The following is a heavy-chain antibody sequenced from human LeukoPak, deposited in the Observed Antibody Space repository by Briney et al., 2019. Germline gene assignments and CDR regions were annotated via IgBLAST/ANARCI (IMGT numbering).Heavy chain of an antibody. Sequence: PGGSLRLSCAASGFTFSGSAMHWVRQAPGKGLEWVSCISSSSSYIHYADSVKGRFTISRDNAKNSLYLQVNSLRAEDTAVYYCARDRHYTDSSGYWASSYYYIDVWGKGTTVTLSS. CDR2: ISSSSSYI. CDR3: ARDRHYTDSSGYWASSYYYIDV. D-gene: IGHD3-22*01. J-gene: IGHJ6*03. V-gene: IGHV3-21*01. CDR1: GFTFSGSA.